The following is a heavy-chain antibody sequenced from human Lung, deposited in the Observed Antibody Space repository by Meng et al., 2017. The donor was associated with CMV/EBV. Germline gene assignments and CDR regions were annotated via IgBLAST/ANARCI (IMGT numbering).Heavy chain of an antibody. V-gene: IGHV1-2*02. CDR1: GYTFTGYY. CDR2: INPNSGGT. J-gene: IGHJ4*02. Sequence: ASVXVSCKASGYTFTGYYMHWVRQAPGQGLEWMGWINPNSGGTNYAQKFQGRVTMTRDTSISTAYMELSRLRSDDTAVYYCARGTGYSSSSGVYWGQGTLVTFSS. CDR3: ARGTGYSSSSGVY. D-gene: IGHD6-6*01.